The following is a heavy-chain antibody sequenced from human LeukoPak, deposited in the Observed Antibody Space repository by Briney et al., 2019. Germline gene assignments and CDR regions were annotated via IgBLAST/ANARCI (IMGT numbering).Heavy chain of an antibody. CDR1: GFTFSSNA. CDR2: ISGSGGST. D-gene: IGHD3-10*01. J-gene: IGHJ3*01. V-gene: IGHV3-23*01. Sequence: PGGSLRLSCAASGFTFSSNAMSWVRQAPGKGLEWVSDISGSGGSTYYADPVKGRFTISRDNSKNTLYLQMNSLRAEDAAVYYCARDDPAVPGQSRAFDVWGQGTMVTVSS. CDR3: ARDDPAVPGQSRAFDV.